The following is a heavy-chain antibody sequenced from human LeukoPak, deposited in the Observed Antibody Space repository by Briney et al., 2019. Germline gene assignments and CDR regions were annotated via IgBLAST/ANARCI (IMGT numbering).Heavy chain of an antibody. CDR3: ARNRPVQYYDFWSGHARHDAFDI. V-gene: IGHV4-34*01. J-gene: IGHJ3*02. D-gene: IGHD3-3*01. CDR1: GGSFSGYY. Sequence: SETLSLTCAVYGGSFSGYYWSWIRQPPGKGLEWIGGINHSGSTNYNPSLKSRVTISVDTSKNQFSLKLSSVTAADTAVYYCARNRPVQYYDFWSGHARHDAFDIWGQGTMVTVSS. CDR2: INHSGST.